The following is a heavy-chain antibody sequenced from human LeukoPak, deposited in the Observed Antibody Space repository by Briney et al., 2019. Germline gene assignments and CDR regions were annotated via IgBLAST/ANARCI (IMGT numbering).Heavy chain of an antibody. J-gene: IGHJ4*02. CDR2: VSYDGSNK. Sequence: PGRSLRLSCAASGFTFSSYGMHWVRQAPGKGLEWVAVVSYDGSNKYYADSVKGRFTISRYNSKNTLYLQMNSLRAEDTAVYYCAKGTAKLLIDYWGQGTLVTVSS. CDR1: GFTFSSYG. D-gene: IGHD2-15*01. CDR3: AKGTAKLLIDY. V-gene: IGHV3-30*18.